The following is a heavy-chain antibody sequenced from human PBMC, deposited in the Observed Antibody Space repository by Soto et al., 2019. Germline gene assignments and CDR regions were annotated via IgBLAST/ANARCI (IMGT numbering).Heavy chain of an antibody. CDR3: AKTRTIFGVVSRHYFDY. J-gene: IGHJ4*02. V-gene: IGHV3-30*18. Sequence: QVQLVESGGGVVQPGRSQRLSCATSGFSFSDYGMHWVRQPPGKGLEWVAYTSYDGSKTYYSDAVMGRFTTSRDNSKNTLLLQMNSLRPEDTAMYYCAKTRTIFGVVSRHYFDYWRQGTLVTVSS. CDR1: GFSFSDYG. D-gene: IGHD3-3*01. CDR2: TSYDGSKT.